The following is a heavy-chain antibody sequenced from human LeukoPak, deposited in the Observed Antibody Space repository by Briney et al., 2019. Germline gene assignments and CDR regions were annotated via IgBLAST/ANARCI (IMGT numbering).Heavy chain of an antibody. Sequence: SQTLSLTCAISGDSVSNNNAGWNWIRQSPSRGLEWLGGTYYRSKWYNDYAVSVKSRITINPDTSKNQFSLQLNSVTPEDTAVYYCARGARSSVDYWGQGTLVTVSS. CDR3: ARGARSSVDY. J-gene: IGHJ4*02. CDR1: GDSVSNNNAG. D-gene: IGHD6-19*01. V-gene: IGHV6-1*01. CDR2: TYYRSKWYN.